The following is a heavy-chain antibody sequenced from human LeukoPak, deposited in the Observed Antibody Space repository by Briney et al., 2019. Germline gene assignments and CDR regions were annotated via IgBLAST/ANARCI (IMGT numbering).Heavy chain of an antibody. Sequence: GGSLRLSCAASGFTLSSYWMNWARQAPGKGLEWVAVISYDGSNKYYADSVKGRFTISRDNSKNTLYLQMNSLRAEDTAVYYCARDRGGRVSSSWYDPLDYWGQGTLVTVSS. CDR2: ISYDGSNK. V-gene: IGHV3-30*03. J-gene: IGHJ4*02. CDR3: ARDRGGRVSSSWYDPLDY. D-gene: IGHD6-13*01. CDR1: GFTLSSYW.